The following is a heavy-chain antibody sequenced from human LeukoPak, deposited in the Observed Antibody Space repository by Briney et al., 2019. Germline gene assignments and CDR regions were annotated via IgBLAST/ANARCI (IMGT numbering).Heavy chain of an antibody. CDR3: AKDVQRGSSPTDY. CDR1: GFTFSTYW. V-gene: IGHV3-30*18. CDR2: ISYDGSHK. D-gene: IGHD1-26*01. J-gene: IGHJ4*02. Sequence: GGSLRLSCAASGFTFSTYWMSWVRQAPGKGLEWVAVISYDGSHKYYADSVKGRFTISRDNSKNSLYLQMNSLRAEDTAVYYCAKDVQRGSSPTDYWGQGTLVTVSS.